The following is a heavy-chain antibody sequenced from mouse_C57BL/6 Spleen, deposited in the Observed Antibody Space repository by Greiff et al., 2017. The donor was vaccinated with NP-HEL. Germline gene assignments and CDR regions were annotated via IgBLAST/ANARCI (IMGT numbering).Heavy chain of an antibody. J-gene: IGHJ1*03. Sequence: VKLQESGAELVKPGASVKISCKASGYAFSSYWMNWVKQRPGKGLEWIGQIYPGDGDTNYNGKFKGKATLTADKSSSTAYMQLSSLTSEDSAVYFCATNYYGSSHWYFDVWGTGTTVTVSS. CDR1: GYAFSSYW. CDR2: IYPGDGDT. CDR3: ATNYYGSSHWYFDV. D-gene: IGHD1-1*01. V-gene: IGHV1-80*01.